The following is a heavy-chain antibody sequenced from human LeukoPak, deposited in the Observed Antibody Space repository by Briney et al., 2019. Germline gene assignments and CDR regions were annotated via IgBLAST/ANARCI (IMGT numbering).Heavy chain of an antibody. V-gene: IGHV1-69*08. D-gene: IGHD3-10*01. CDR3: ARGLSRTASKPYGSGSYRGYYYMDV. CDR1: VCTFSSYT. Sequence: SSVKVSCKACVCTFSSYTISWVRQARGQGLYGMGRIIPFLCRAYYARKFQDRVTINLHKSTSTAYRGLSSTRSEDTAVYYCARGLSRTASKPYGSGSYRGYYYMDVWGKGTTVTVSS. CDR2: IIPFLCRA. J-gene: IGHJ6*03.